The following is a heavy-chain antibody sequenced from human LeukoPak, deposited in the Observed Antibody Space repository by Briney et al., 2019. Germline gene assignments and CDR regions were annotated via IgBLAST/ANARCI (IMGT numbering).Heavy chain of an antibody. CDR2: ISSSSSYI. D-gene: IGHD6-6*01. J-gene: IGHJ5*02. CDR1: GFTFSSYS. Sequence: PGGSLRLSCAASGFTFSSYSMNWVRQAPGKGLEWVSSISSSSSYIYYADSVKGRFTISRDNAKNSLYLQMNSLRAEDTAVYYCARHYSEYSSSSAPEPWGQGTLVTVSS. V-gene: IGHV3-21*01. CDR3: ARHYSEYSSSSAPEP.